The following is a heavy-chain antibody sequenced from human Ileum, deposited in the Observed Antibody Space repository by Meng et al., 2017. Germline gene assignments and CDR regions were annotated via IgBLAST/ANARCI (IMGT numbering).Heavy chain of an antibody. V-gene: IGHV1-2*02. CDR1: GYTFTYYY. Sequence: ASVKVSCKASGYTFTYYYLHWLRQAPGQGLEWLGSINPEDGGPNLAPKFRGRVTMTRDTSISTVYMELSWLRSDDTAVYYCARGPNHGAFDIWGQGKRVTVSS. J-gene: IGHJ3*02. CDR3: ARGPNHGAFDI. CDR2: INPEDGGP.